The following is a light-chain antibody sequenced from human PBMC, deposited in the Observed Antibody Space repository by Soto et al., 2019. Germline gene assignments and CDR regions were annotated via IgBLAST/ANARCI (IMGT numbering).Light chain of an antibody. CDR3: QQIYSTPFT. J-gene: IGKJ3*01. CDR1: QSIRSY. Sequence: DIQMTQSPSSLSASVGDRVTITCRASQSIRSYLNWYQQKPGKAPKLLIYAASSLQSGVPSRFSGSGSGTDFTLTISSLQPEDFATYYCQQIYSTPFTFGPGTKVDIK. V-gene: IGKV1-39*01. CDR2: AAS.